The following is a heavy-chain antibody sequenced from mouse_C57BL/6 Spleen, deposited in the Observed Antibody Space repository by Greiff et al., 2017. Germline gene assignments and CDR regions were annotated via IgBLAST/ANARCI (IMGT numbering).Heavy chain of an antibody. CDR3: ARGIITTVVASFDY. Sequence: QVQLQQPGAELVKPGASVKLSCKASGYTFTSYWMHWVKQRPGRGLEWIGRIDPNSGGTKYNEKFKSKATLTVDKPSTTAYMQLSRLTSEDSAVYYCARGIITTVVASFDYWGQGTTLTVSS. CDR2: IDPNSGGT. D-gene: IGHD1-1*01. CDR1: GYTFTSYW. V-gene: IGHV1-72*01. J-gene: IGHJ2*01.